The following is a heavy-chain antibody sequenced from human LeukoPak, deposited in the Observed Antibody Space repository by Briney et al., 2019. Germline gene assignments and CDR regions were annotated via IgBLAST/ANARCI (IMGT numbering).Heavy chain of an antibody. CDR2: ISSNGGST. V-gene: IGHV3-64D*06. CDR1: GFTFSRYA. J-gene: IGHJ4*02. CDR3: VKDSSSGSYFDY. Sequence: GGSLRLSCSASGFTFSRYAMHWVRHAPGKGLEYVSAISSNGGSTYYVDSVKGRFTISRDNSRNTLHLQMSSLRVEDTAVYYCVKDSSSGSYFDYWGQGTLVTVSS. D-gene: IGHD3-10*01.